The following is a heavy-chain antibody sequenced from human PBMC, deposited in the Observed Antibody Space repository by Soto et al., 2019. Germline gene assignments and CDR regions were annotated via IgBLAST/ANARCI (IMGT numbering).Heavy chain of an antibody. CDR2: IIPIFGTA. J-gene: IGHJ6*02. D-gene: IGHD3-22*01. V-gene: IGHV1-69*13. CDR3: ARLGPTYYYDSSGFPGSHYYGMDV. Sequence: SVKVSCKASGGTFSSYAISWVRQAPGQGLEWMGRIIPIFGTANYAQKFQGRVTITADESTSTAYMELSSLRSEDTAVYYCARLGPTYYYDSSGFPGSHYYGMDVWGQGTTVTVSS. CDR1: GGTFSSYA.